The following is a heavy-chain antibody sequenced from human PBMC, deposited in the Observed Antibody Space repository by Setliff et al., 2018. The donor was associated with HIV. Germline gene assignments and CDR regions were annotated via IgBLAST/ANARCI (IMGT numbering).Heavy chain of an antibody. CDR1: GFSFNTYN. CDR2: ISSSTTNI. CDR3: ARGTQGSGKTPYDY. Sequence: GGSLRLSCTASGFSFNTYNMNWVRHAPGKGLEWLSYISSSTTNIYYADSVRDRFTISRDNAKNSLYLQMNSLRFEDTAVYYCARGTQGSGKTPYDYWGQGTLATVSS. V-gene: IGHV3-48*01. J-gene: IGHJ4*02. D-gene: IGHD3-10*01.